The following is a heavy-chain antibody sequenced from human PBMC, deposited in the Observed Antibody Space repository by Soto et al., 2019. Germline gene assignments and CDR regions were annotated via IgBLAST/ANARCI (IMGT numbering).Heavy chain of an antibody. CDR3: AAGVRDDAFDI. CDR1: GGSISSYY. Sequence: SETLSLTCTVSGGSISSYYWSWIRQPPGKGLEWIGYIYYSGSTNYNPSLKSRVTISVDTSKNQFSLKLSSVTAADTAVYYCAAGVRDDAFDIWGQGTMVTVSS. D-gene: IGHD7-27*01. J-gene: IGHJ3*02. V-gene: IGHV4-59*01. CDR2: IYYSGST.